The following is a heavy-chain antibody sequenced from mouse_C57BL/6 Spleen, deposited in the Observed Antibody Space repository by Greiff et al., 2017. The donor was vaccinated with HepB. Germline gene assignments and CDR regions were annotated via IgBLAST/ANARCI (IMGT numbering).Heavy chain of an antibody. CDR3: ARDYYYGSSYKGYFDV. V-gene: IGHV5-4*01. CDR2: ISDGGSYT. CDR1: GFTFSSYA. Sequence: EVKVEESGGGLVKPGGSLKLSCAASGFTFSSYAMSWVRQTPEKRLEWVATISDGGSYTYYPDNVKGRFTISRDNAKNNLYLQMSHLKSEDTAMYYCARDYYYGSSYKGYFDVWGTGTTVTVSS. J-gene: IGHJ1*03. D-gene: IGHD1-1*01.